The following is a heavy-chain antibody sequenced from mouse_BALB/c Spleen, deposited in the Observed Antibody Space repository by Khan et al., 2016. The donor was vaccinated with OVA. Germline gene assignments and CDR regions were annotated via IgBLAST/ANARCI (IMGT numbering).Heavy chain of an antibody. J-gene: IGHJ4*01. D-gene: IGHD2-4*01. CDR2: ILPGSDNT. CDR1: GYTFSSYW. Sequence: QVQLQQSGAELMKPGASVKISCKATGYTFSSYWIEWVKQRPGHGLEWIGEILPGSDNTNYNENFKGKATFAADTSSNTAYMQLSSLTSEDSAVYYYARSYYEYDYYAMDYWGQGTSVTVSS. CDR3: ARSYYEYDYYAMDY. V-gene: IGHV1-9*01.